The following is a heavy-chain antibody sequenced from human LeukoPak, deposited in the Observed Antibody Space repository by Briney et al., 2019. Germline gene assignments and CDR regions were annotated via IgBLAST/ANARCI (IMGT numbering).Heavy chain of an antibody. CDR1: GYTFTSYG. CDR2: ISAYNGNT. CDR3: ARVYSAGLRFLEWLPSSNFDY. V-gene: IGHV1-18*01. D-gene: IGHD3-3*01. J-gene: IGHJ4*02. Sequence: GASVKVSCKASGYTFTSYGISWVRQAPGQGLEWMGWISAYNGNTNYAQKLQGRVTMTTDTSTSTAYMELRSLRSDDTAVYYCARVYSAGLRFLEWLPSSNFDYWGQGTLVTVSS.